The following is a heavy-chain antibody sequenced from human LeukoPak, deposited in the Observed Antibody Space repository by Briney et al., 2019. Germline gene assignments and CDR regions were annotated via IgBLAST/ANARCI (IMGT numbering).Heavy chain of an antibody. V-gene: IGHV3-11*04. D-gene: IGHD2-2*02. CDR1: GFTYSDYY. Sequence: PGGSLRLSCAASGFTYSDYYMSWIHQAPGKGLEWVSYISSSGSTIYYADSVKGRFTISRDNAKNSLYLQMNSLRAEDTAVYYCARTPTYCSSTSCYTLYYYYYMDVWGKGTTVTVSS. CDR3: ARTPTYCSSTSCYTLYYYYYMDV. J-gene: IGHJ6*03. CDR2: ISSSGSTI.